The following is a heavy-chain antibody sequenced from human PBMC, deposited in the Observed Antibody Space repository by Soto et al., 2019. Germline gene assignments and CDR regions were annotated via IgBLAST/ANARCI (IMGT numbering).Heavy chain of an antibody. D-gene: IGHD2-2*01. Sequence: LRLSCAASGFTFSSYGMHWVRQAPGKGLEWVAVISYDGSNKYYADSVKGRFTISRDNSKNTLYLQMNSLRAEDTAVYYCAKTAIRYCSSTSCSNPLCYCGKQTLVPASS. CDR1: GFTFSSYG. CDR2: ISYDGSNK. J-gene: IGHJ4*02. V-gene: IGHV3-30*18. CDR3: AKTAIRYCSSTSCSNPLCY.